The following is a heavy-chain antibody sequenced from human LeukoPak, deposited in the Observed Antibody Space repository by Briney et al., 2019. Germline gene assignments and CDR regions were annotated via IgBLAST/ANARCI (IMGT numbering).Heavy chain of an antibody. CDR2: IYYSGTT. D-gene: IGHD1-26*01. V-gene: IGHV4-61*05. Sequence: SETLSLTCTVSGYSISSGYYWGWIRQPPGKGLEWIGYIYYSGTTNYNPSLKSRVTISVDTSKNQFSLKPSSVTAADTAVYYCAKQEWEGLGHFDYWGQGTLVTVSS. CDR3: AKQEWEGLGHFDY. CDR1: GYSISSGYY. J-gene: IGHJ4*02.